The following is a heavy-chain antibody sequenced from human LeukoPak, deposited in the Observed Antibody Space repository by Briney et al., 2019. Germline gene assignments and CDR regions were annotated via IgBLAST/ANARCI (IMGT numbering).Heavy chain of an antibody. CDR2: INPSGGST. CDR3: ARSSGVYTYYYYYYMDV. D-gene: IGHD5/OR15-5a*01. CDR1: GYTFTSYY. V-gene: IGHV1-46*01. Sequence: ASVKVSCKASGYTFTSYYMHWVRQAPGQGLEWMGIINPSGGSTSYAQKFQGRVTMTRDMSTSTVYMELSSLRSEDTAVYYCARSSGVYTYYYYYYMDVWGKGTTVTVSS. J-gene: IGHJ6*03.